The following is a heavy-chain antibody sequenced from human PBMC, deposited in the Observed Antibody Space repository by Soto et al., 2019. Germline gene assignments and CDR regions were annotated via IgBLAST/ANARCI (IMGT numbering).Heavy chain of an antibody. D-gene: IGHD2-2*01. CDR3: AKGFCSSKWFYTHSYMDV. CDR2: ISWNSGTI. J-gene: IGHJ6*03. CDR1: GFNFEDYA. Sequence: EVQLVESGGGLVQPGRSLRLSCAASGFNFEDYAMHWVRQAPGKGLAWVSGISWNSGTIDYAASVRGRFTLSRDNAEKSLYLQRNSLRPDDTARYCCAKGFCSSKWFYTHSYMDVWGEGTKVTGSS. V-gene: IGHV3-9*01.